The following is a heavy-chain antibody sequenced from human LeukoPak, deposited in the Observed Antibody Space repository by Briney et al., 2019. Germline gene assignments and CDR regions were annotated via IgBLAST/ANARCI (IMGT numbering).Heavy chain of an antibody. D-gene: IGHD3-10*01. Sequence: SETLSLTCAVYGGSFSGYYWSWTRQPPGKGLEWIGEINHSGSTNYNPSLKSRVTISVDTSKNQFSLKLSSVTAADTAVYYCARLSMVRARGRPLYYYGMDVWGKGTTVTVSS. CDR3: ARLSMVRARGRPLYYYGMDV. V-gene: IGHV4-34*01. CDR1: GGSFSGYY. J-gene: IGHJ6*04. CDR2: INHSGST.